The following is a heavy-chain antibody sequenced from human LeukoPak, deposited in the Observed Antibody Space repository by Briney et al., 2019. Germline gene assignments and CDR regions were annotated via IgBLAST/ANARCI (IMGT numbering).Heavy chain of an antibody. CDR2: ISGSDGGT. J-gene: IGHJ4*02. CDR3: VKGGWLDY. V-gene: IGHV3-23*01. CDR1: GFPFSAFD. D-gene: IGHD6-19*01. Sequence: GGSLRLSCAASGFPFSAFDMSWARQAPEKGLEWVPFISGSDGGTFYADSLKGRFTISRDNSRNTLYLQMNNLRAEDTAVYYCVKGGWLDYWGQGTLVTVSS.